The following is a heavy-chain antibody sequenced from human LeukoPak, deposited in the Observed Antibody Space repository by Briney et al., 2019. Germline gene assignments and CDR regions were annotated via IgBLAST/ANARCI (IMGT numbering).Heavy chain of an antibody. CDR3: ARGGPNTVTLYY. J-gene: IGHJ4*02. Sequence: ASVKVSCKASGYTFTGYYMHWVRQAPGQGLEWMGWINPNSSGTNYAQKFQGRVTMTRDTSISTAYMELSRLRSDDTAVYYCARGGPNTVTLYYWGQGTLVTVSS. CDR1: GYTFTGYY. CDR2: INPNSSGT. D-gene: IGHD4-11*01. V-gene: IGHV1-2*02.